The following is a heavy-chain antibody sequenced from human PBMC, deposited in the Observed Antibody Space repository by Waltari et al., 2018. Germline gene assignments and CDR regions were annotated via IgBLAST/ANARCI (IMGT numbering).Heavy chain of an antibody. Sequence: EVQLVESGGGLVQPGGSLRLSCAASGFTFSSYDMHWVRQATGKGLEWVSAIGTAGDTYYPDSVKGRFTISRENAKNSLYLQMNSLRAGDTAVYYCARDRGLYGMDVWGQGTTVTVSS. CDR3: ARDRGLYGMDV. J-gene: IGHJ6*02. V-gene: IGHV3-13*01. CDR2: IGTAGDT. CDR1: GFTFSSYD.